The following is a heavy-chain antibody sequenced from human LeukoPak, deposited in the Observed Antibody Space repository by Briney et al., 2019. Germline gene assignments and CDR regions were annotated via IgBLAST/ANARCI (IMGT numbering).Heavy chain of an antibody. J-gene: IGHJ4*02. Sequence: GGSLRLSCAASGFTFSSCGMHWVRQAPGKGLEWVAVISYDGSNKYYADSVKGRFTISRDNSKNTLYLQMNSLRAEDTAVYYCAKGGSSGYPPFDYWGQGTLVTVSS. CDR1: GFTFSSCG. V-gene: IGHV3-30*18. CDR2: ISYDGSNK. CDR3: AKGGSSGYPPFDY. D-gene: IGHD3-22*01.